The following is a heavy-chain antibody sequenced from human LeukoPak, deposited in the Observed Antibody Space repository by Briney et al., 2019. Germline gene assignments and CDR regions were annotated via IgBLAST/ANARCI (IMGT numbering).Heavy chain of an antibody. Sequence: ASVKVSCKASGYSFTTYGISWVRQAPGQGLEWMGWISAYDGSTNYAQQFQGRITRTIDTSTTTASVELRSLRSDDTAIYYCARAQGSGSYYPRFDYWGQGALVTVSS. CDR3: ARAQGSGSYYPRFDY. V-gene: IGHV1-18*01. CDR1: GYSFTTYG. CDR2: ISAYDGST. J-gene: IGHJ4*02. D-gene: IGHD3-10*01.